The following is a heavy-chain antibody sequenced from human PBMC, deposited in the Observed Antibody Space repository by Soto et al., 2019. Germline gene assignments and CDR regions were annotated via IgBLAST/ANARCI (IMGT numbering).Heavy chain of an antibody. CDR3: ANHRRYGMDV. Sequence: QVQLVESGGDVVQPGRSLRLSCAASGFTFSSYGMHWVRQAPGKGLEWVAVISYDGSNKYYADSVKGRFTISRDNSKNTLYLQMNSLRAEDTAVYYCANHRRYGMDVWGQGTTVTVSS. CDR2: ISYDGSNK. CDR1: GFTFSSYG. J-gene: IGHJ6*02. V-gene: IGHV3-30*18.